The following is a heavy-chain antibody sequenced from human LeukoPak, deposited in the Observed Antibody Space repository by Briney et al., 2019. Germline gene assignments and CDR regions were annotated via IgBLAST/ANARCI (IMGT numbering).Heavy chain of an antibody. D-gene: IGHD6-19*01. J-gene: IGHJ5*02. V-gene: IGHV3-21*01. CDR2: ISSSSTYI. CDR1: RFTFSTYP. Sequence: GGSLRLSCAASRFTFSTYPMNWVRQAPGKGLEWVSSISSSSTYIYYADSVKGRFTIFRDNAKNSLYLQMNSLRAEDTAVYYCARDPDHSSAWGQGTLVTVSS. CDR3: ARDPDHSSA.